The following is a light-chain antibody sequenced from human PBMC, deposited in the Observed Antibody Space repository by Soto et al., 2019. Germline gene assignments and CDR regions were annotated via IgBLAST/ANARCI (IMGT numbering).Light chain of an antibody. J-gene: IGKJ5*01. CDR1: QSISRW. CDR2: DAS. V-gene: IGKV1-5*01. CDR3: QQTYSSPIT. Sequence: DIQMTQSSSTLSDSVVDRVTITCRAHQSISRWLAWYQQKPGKAPKFLIYDASNLESGVPSRFSGSGSGTDFTLTISNLQPEDFAGYYCQQTYSSPITFGQGTRLEIK.